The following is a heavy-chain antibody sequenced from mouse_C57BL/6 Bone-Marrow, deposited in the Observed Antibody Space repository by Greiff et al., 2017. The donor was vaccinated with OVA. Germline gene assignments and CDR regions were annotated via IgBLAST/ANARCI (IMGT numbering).Heavy chain of an antibody. CDR2: INPNNGGT. V-gene: IGHV1-22*01. CDR3: ARDYSLAMDY. CDR1: GYTFTDYN. D-gene: IGHD1-1*01. J-gene: IGHJ4*01. Sequence: EVKLVESGPELVKPGASVKMSCKASGYTFTDYNMHWVKQSHGKSLEWIGYINPNNGGTSYNQKFKGKATLTVNKSSSTAYMELRSLTSEDSAVYYCARDYSLAMDYWGQGTSVTVSS.